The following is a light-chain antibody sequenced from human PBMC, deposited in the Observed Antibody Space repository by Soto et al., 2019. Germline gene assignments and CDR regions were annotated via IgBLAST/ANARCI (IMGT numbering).Light chain of an antibody. V-gene: IGKV1-27*01. CDR1: QGISNY. CDR2: AAS. Sequence: DIQMTQSPSSLSTSVGDRVTITCRASQGISNYLAWYQQKPGKVPKLLIYAASTLQSGVPSRFSGSGSGTDFTLTNSSLQSEDVATYYCQKYNSAPQTFGQGTKVEIK. J-gene: IGKJ1*01. CDR3: QKYNSAPQT.